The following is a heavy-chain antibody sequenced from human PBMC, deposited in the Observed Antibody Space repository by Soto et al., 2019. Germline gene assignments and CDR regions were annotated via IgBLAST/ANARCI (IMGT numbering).Heavy chain of an antibody. CDR1: GFTFSSYS. V-gene: IGHV3-21*01. J-gene: IGHJ6*03. CDR2: ISSSSSYI. CDR3: ARGYDFWSGYWAPDYYYYMDV. D-gene: IGHD3-3*01. Sequence: EVQLVESGGGLVKPGGSLRLSCAASGFTFSSYSMNWVRQAPGKGLEWVSSISSSSSYIYYVDSVKGRFTISRDNAKNSLYLQMNSLRAEDTAVYYCARGYDFWSGYWAPDYYYYMDVWGKGTTVTVSS.